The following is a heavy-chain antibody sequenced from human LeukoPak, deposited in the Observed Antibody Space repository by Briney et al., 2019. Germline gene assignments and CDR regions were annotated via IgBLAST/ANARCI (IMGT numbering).Heavy chain of an antibody. J-gene: IGHJ6*03. Sequence: SETLSLTCTVSGGSISNYYWSWIRQPPGKGLEWIGYIYYSGSTKYNPSLKSRVTISVDTSKNQFSLRLSSVTAADTAVYYCARVFDSGSQAYFYYMDVWGKGTTVTIFS. V-gene: IGHV4-59*01. CDR3: ARVFDSGSQAYFYYMDV. D-gene: IGHD3-10*01. CDR1: GGSISNYY. CDR2: IYYSGST.